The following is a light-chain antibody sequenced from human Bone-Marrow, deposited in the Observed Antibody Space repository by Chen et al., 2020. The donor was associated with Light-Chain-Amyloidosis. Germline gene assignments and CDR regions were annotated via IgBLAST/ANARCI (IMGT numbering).Light chain of an antibody. V-gene: IGLV3-21*02. J-gene: IGLJ3*02. CDR1: NIGSTS. Sequence: SYVLPQPSSVSVAPGQTATIACGGNNIGSTSVHWYQQTPGQAPLLVVYDDSDRPSGIPERLSGSNSGNTATLTISRVEAGDVADYYCQVWDRSSDRPVFGGGTKLTVL. CDR2: DDS. CDR3: QVWDRSSDRPV.